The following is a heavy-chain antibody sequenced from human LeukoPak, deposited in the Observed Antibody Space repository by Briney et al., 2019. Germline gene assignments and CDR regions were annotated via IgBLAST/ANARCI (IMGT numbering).Heavy chain of an antibody. Sequence: GGSLRLSCAASGFTCSKYYLKWVRQAPGKGREWGSSISDSYSYVNYAESVKGRFSISRDSAKNSIYLQMNGLRAEDTALYYCAKGLKTAVGPYMGYPYYLDVWGKGTTVTVSS. CDR2: ISDSYSYV. D-gene: IGHD5-18*01. J-gene: IGHJ6*03. CDR1: GFTCSKYY. V-gene: IGHV3-21*04. CDR3: AKGLKTAVGPYMGYPYYLDV.